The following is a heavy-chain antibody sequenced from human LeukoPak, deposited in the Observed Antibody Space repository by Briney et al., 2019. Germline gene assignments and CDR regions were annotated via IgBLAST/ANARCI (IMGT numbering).Heavy chain of an antibody. CDR3: ARDLEIVGATAAY. J-gene: IGHJ4*02. D-gene: IGHD1-26*01. CDR1: GYTFISYG. V-gene: IGHV1-18*01. Sequence: ASLKVSCKSSGYTFISYGISWVRQAPGQGLEWMGWISPYNGKTKYAQNFQGRVTMTTDTSTSTVYMELRSLTSDDTAVYYCARDLEIVGATAAYWGQGTLVTVSS. CDR2: ISPYNGKT.